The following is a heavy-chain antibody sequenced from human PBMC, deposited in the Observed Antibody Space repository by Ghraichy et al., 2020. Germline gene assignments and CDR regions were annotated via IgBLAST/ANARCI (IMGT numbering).Heavy chain of an antibody. Sequence: SETLSLTCTVSGGSISRTSYYWGWIRQAPGKGLEWIGSMYYSGSIYYNPSLKSRVTTSVDTSKNQFFLKLSSVTAADTAVYYCARHEGASVDGYNYWYYGMDVWGQGTTVTVSS. V-gene: IGHV4-39*01. CDR3: ARHEGASVDGYNYWYYGMDV. CDR1: GGSISRTSYY. CDR2: MYYSGSI. J-gene: IGHJ6*02. D-gene: IGHD5-24*01.